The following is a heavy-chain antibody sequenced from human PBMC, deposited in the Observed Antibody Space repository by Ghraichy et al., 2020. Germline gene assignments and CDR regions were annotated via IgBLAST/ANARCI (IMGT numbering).Heavy chain of an antibody. J-gene: IGHJ4*02. V-gene: IGHV4-39*01. CDR3: ARHRVGGTYYTAFSN. CDR1: GASISSSNYY. Sequence: SQTLSLTCTVSGASISSSNYYRGWIRQPPGKGLEWIGSMYYSGSTYYNPSLKSRVTISVDTSKNQFSLKLTSVTAADTAVYYCARHRVGGTYYTAFSNWGQGTLVTVSS. CDR2: MYYSGST. D-gene: IGHD1-26*01.